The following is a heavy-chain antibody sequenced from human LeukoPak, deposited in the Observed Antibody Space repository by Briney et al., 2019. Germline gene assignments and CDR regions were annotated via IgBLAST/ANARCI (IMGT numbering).Heavy chain of an antibody. CDR3: ATTGATSPSSASWFNIEY. CDR2: IYYSGGT. V-gene: IGHV4-59*08. Sequence: PSETLSLTCTVSGGSVTSYYCNWVRQPPGRGLEWIGYIYYSGGTNYNPSLESRVTISLDTAKNQFSLKLRSVTAEDTAVYYCATTGATSPSSASWFNIEYWGQGTLVPVSS. J-gene: IGHJ4*02. D-gene: IGHD6-13*01. CDR1: GGSVTSYY.